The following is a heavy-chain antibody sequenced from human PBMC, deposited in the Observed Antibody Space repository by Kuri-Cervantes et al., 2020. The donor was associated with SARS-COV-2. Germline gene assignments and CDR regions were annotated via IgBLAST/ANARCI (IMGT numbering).Heavy chain of an antibody. V-gene: IGHV3-21*01. D-gene: IGHD3-22*01. CDR3: ARLDSSGYNENWFDP. J-gene: IGHJ5*02. CDR1: GFTFSAYT. CDR2: ITRSSVYI. Sequence: LSLTCVASGFTFSAYTLNWVRQAPGKGLEWVSSITRSSVYISYADSLKGRFTISRDNSKNTLYLQMNSLRAEDTAVYYCARLDSSGYNENWFDPWGQGTLVTVSS.